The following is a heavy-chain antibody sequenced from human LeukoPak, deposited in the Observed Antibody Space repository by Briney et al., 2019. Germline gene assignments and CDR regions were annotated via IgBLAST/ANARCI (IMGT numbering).Heavy chain of an antibody. CDR1: GFTFSTSW. CDR2: INGDGSIT. CDR3: RYGSSSGDY. Sequence: PGGSLRLSCAASGFTFSTSWMNWVRQAPGKGPVWVSRINGDGSITTYADSVKGRFTISRDNAKNALSLQMNSLRAEDTAVYYRRYGSSSGDYWGQGTLVTVSS. D-gene: IGHD6-6*01. J-gene: IGHJ4*02. V-gene: IGHV3-74*01.